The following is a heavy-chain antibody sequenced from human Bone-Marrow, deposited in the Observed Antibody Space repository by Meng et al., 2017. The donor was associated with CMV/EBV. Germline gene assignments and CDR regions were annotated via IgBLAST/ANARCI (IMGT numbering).Heavy chain of an antibody. CDR1: GFTFSSYA. V-gene: IGHV3-30*04. Sequence: GESLKISCAASGFTFSSYAMHWVRQAPGKGLEWVAVISYDGSNKYYADSVKGRFTISRDNSKNTLYLQMNSLRAEDTAVYYCAREVVDNYYDSSGYYFGGAVDIWGQGTMVTVSS. CDR3: AREVVDNYYDSSGYYFGGAVDI. D-gene: IGHD3-22*01. CDR2: ISYDGSNK. J-gene: IGHJ3*02.